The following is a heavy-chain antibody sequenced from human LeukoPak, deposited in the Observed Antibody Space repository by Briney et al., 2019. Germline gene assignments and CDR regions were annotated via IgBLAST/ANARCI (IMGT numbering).Heavy chain of an antibody. CDR1: GFKFKTYG. D-gene: IGHD4-23*01. CDR2: IYYDGNQK. J-gene: IGHJ3*01. V-gene: IGHV3-33*01. Sequence: PGGSLRLSCAASGFKFKTYGMHWVRQAPGEGLEWVAVIYYDGNQKYCGDSVKGRFTVSRDVSENMLYLRMSSLRADDTAVYYCARGGVATAWGAFDVWGQGTMVTVSS. CDR3: ARGGVATAWGAFDV.